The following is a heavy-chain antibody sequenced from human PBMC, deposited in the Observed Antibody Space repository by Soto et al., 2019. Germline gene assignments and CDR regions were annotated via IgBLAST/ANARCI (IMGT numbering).Heavy chain of an antibody. D-gene: IGHD4-4*01. CDR2: ISWDGGST. J-gene: IGHJ4*02. CDR1: GFTFDDYT. V-gene: IGHV3-43*01. CDR3: AKPANTVTGPFDY. Sequence: EVQLVESGGVVVQPGGSLRLSCAASGFTFDDYTMHWVRHAPGKGLEWVSLISWDGGSTYYADSVMGRFTISRDNSKNSLYLQMNSLSTEDTALYYCAKPANTVTGPFDYWGQGTLVTVSS.